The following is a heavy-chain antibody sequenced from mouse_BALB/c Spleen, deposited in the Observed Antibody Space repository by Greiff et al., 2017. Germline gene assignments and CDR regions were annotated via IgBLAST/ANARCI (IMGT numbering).Heavy chain of an antibody. CDR3: ARREVYDYDGPYAMDY. D-gene: IGHD2-4*01. V-gene: IGHV5-6*02. CDR1: GFTFSSYG. CDR2: ISSGGSYT. Sequence: EVKLMESGGDLVKPGGSLKLSCAASGFTFSSYGMSWVRQTPDKRLEWVATISSGGSYTYYPDSVKGRFTISRDNAKNTLYLQMSSLKSEDTAMYYCARREVYDYDGPYAMDYWGQGTSVTVSS. J-gene: IGHJ4*01.